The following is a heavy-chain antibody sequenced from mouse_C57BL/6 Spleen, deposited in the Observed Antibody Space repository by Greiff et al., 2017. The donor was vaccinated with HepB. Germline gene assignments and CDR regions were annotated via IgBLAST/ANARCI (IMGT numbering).Heavy chain of an antibody. CDR2: IHPNSGST. CDR1: GYTFTSYW. V-gene: IGHV1-64*01. J-gene: IGHJ2*01. D-gene: IGHD1-1*01. Sequence: QVQLQQSGAELVKPGASVKLSCKASGYTFTSYWMHWVKQRPGQGLEWIGMIHPNSGSTNYNEKFKSKATLTVDKSSSTAYMQLSSLTSEDSAVYYCARSDYGSSYGYWGQGTTLTVSS. CDR3: ARSDYGSSYGY.